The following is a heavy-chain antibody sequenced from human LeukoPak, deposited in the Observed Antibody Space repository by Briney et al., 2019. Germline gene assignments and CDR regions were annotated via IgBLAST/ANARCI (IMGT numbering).Heavy chain of an antibody. D-gene: IGHD7-27*01. CDR2: INHNGYT. CDR3: ARAGTGDRSAVFDY. CDR1: GGPFSGYY. Sequence: SETLPLTCAVYGGPFSGYYWNWIRQPPGKGLEWIGEINHNGYTNYNPSLESRVTISVDTSKNQFSLKVYSLTAADTAVYFCARAGTGDRSAVFDYWGQEILVTVSS. V-gene: IGHV4-34*01. J-gene: IGHJ4*02.